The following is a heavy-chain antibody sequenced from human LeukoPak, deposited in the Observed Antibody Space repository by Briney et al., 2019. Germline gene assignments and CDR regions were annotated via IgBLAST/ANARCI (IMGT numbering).Heavy chain of an antibody. CDR2: IHYSGST. CDR3: ARTGSGSYRGWFDP. CDR1: GDSISSYC. V-gene: IGHV4-59*08. J-gene: IGHJ5*02. Sequence: PSETPSLTCTVSGDSISSYCWSWIRQPPGKGLEWIGCIHYSGSTNYNPSLKSRVTISVDTSKKQFSLKLSSVTAADTAVYYCARTGSGSYRGWFDPWGQGTLVTVSS. D-gene: IGHD3-10*01.